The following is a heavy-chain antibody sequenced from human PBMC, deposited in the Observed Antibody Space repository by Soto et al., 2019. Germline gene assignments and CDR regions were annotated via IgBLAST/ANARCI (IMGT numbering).Heavy chain of an antibody. Sequence: PGGSLRLSCAASGFTFSSYAMSWVRQASGKGLEWVSGISGSGGRTYYAESVKGRFTISRDNSKNTLYLQMNSLRAEDTAVYYCAKDLRDIVAVGGATYDWGQGTLVTVSS. V-gene: IGHV3-23*01. J-gene: IGHJ4*02. D-gene: IGHD2-2*01. CDR3: AKDLRDIVAVGGATYD. CDR1: GFTFSSYA. CDR2: ISGSGGRT.